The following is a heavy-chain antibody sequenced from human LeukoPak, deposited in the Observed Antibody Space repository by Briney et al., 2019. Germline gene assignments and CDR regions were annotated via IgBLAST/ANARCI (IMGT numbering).Heavy chain of an antibody. Sequence: ASVKISCKVSGYTISDYYMHWVQQAPGNGLEWMGLVDPEDGETIYADKFQGRVTISADTSTDTAYMELSSLRSEDTAVYYCATLTGIAEGVNLLPVDYWGRGTLVTVSS. CDR1: GYTISDYY. CDR3: ATLTGIAEGVNLLPVDY. D-gene: IGHD6-13*01. J-gene: IGHJ4*02. V-gene: IGHV1-69-2*01. CDR2: VDPEDGET.